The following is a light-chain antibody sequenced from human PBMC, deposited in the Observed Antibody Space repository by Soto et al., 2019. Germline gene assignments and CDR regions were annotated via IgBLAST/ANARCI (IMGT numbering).Light chain of an antibody. J-gene: IGKJ3*01. CDR3: QQYDNWPRT. CDR2: GAS. Sequence: EIVMTQSPATLSVSPGERATLSCRASQSIGSNLAWYQQIPGQAPRLLIYGASTRATGIPARFSGSGSGTEFTLTISILQSEDFAVYYCQQYDNWPRTFGPGTKVNIK. V-gene: IGKV3-15*01. CDR1: QSIGSN.